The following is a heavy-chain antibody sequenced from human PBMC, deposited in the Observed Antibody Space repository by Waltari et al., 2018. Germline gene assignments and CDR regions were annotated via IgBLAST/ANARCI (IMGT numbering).Heavy chain of an antibody. V-gene: IGHV3-30*01. CDR2: ISYDGSNK. D-gene: IGHD3-16*01. CDR3: ARDFIPKNGYFDY. J-gene: IGHJ4*02. CDR1: GFTFSSFA. Sequence: VQLVESGGGVVQPGRSLRISCAASGFTFSSFAMHWVRQAPGKGLEWVAVISYDGSNKYYADSVKGRFTISRDNSKNTLYLQMNSLRAEDTAVYYCARDFIPKNGYFDYWGQGTLVTVSS.